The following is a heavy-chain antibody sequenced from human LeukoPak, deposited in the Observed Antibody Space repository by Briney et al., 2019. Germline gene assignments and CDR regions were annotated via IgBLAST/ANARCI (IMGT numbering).Heavy chain of an antibody. CDR1: GGSFSGYY. CDR3: ARGRRDYGSGSYSFYYYYYMDV. V-gene: IGHV4-34*01. D-gene: IGHD3-10*01. J-gene: IGHJ6*03. CDR2: INHSGST. Sequence: TSETLSLTCAVYGGSFSGYYWSWIRQPPGKGLEWIGEINHSGSTNYNPSLKSRVTISVDTSKNQFSLKLSSVTAADTAVYYCARGRRDYGSGSYSFYYYYYMDVWGKGTTVTVSS.